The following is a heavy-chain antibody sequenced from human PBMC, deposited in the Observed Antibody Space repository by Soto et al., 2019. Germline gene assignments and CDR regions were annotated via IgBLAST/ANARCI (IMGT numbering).Heavy chain of an antibody. V-gene: IGHV1-2*04. J-gene: IGHJ4*02. D-gene: IGHD3-9*01. CDR2: INPNSGGT. CDR1: GYTFTGYY. Sequence: QVQLVQSGAEVKKPGDSLKVSCKASGYTFTGYYMHWVRQAPGQGLEWMGWINPNSGGTNYAQKFQGWVTMTRDTSISTAYMELSRLRSDDTAVYYCARDYLGYDILTGYYKSLGYWGQGTLVTVSS. CDR3: ARDYLGYDILTGYYKSLGY.